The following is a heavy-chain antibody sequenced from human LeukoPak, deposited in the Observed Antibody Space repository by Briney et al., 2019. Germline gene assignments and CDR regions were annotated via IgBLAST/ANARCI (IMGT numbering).Heavy chain of an antibody. V-gene: IGHV3-21*01. J-gene: IGHJ4*02. D-gene: IGHD6-13*01. CDR2: ISSSSSYI. CDR3: ARILNSSRLFDY. CDR1: GFTFSSYS. Sequence: GGSLRLSCAASGFTFSSYSMNWVRQAPGKGLEWVSSISSSSSYIYYADSAKGRFTISRDNAKNSLYLQMNSLRAEDTAVYYCARILNSSRLFDYWGQGTLVTVSS.